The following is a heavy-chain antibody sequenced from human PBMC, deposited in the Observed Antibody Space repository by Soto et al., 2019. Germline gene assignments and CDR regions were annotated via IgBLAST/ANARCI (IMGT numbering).Heavy chain of an antibody. CDR2: ISGSGGST. CDR3: AKAVYCSSTSCSDYYYYYMDV. Sequence: AGGSLRLSCAASGFTFSSYAMSWVRQAPGKGLEWVSAISGSGGSTYYADSVKGRFTISRDNSKNTLYLQMNSLRAEDTAVYYCAKAVYCSSTSCSDYYYYYMDVWGKGTTVTVSS. D-gene: IGHD2-2*01. V-gene: IGHV3-23*01. J-gene: IGHJ6*03. CDR1: GFTFSSYA.